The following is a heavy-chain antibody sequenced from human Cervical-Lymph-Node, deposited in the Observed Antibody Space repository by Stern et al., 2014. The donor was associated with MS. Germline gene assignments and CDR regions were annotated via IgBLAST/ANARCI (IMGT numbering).Heavy chain of an antibody. V-gene: IGHV4-59*01. CDR1: GGSISSSF. Sequence: QVQLQESGPGLVKPSETLSLTCTVSGGSISSSFWSWIRQPPGKGLEWIGQIHYSGGSTYNPSLNSRVTISVDTSSNQFSLKLTSVTAADTAVYYCARGSISGTLASGFYHNGVDVWGRGTTVTVSS. J-gene: IGHJ6*02. CDR2: IHYSGGS. CDR3: ARGSISGTLASGFYHNGVDV. D-gene: IGHD1-20*01.